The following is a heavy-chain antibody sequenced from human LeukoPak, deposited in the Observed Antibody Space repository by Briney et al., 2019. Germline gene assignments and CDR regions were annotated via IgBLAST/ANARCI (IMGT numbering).Heavy chain of an antibody. CDR2: IYYSGRT. Sequence: PSETLSLTCTVSGGSISSYYWSWIRQPPGKGLEWTGYIYYSGRTNYNPSLKSRVTVSVDTSKNQFSLKLSSVTAADTAVYYCARTPAYCGGDCYSDYYGMDVWGQGTTVTVSS. CDR1: GGSISSYY. J-gene: IGHJ6*02. CDR3: ARTPAYCGGDCYSDYYGMDV. D-gene: IGHD2-21*02. V-gene: IGHV4-59*12.